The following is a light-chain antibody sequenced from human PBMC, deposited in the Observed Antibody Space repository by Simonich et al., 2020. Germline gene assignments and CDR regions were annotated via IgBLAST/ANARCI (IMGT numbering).Light chain of an antibody. Sequence: QSALTQPASVSGSTGQSITISCTGTSSDVGGYNYVSWYQQHPGKAPKLMIYDVSNRPAGVSNSFSGSKSGNTASLTISALQAEDEADYYCSSYTSSSTLVVFGGGTKLTVL. CDR1: SSDVGGYNY. CDR3: SSYTSSSTLVV. CDR2: DVS. J-gene: IGLJ2*01. V-gene: IGLV2-14*03.